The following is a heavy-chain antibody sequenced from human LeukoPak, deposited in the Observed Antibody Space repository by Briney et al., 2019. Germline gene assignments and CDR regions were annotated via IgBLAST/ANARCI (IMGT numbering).Heavy chain of an antibody. CDR1: GFTFSNYW. D-gene: IGHD3-10*01. CDR2: IKTDGSDT. J-gene: IGHJ4*02. V-gene: IGHV3-7*03. CDR3: ARDSLIQYGSGSYWGFDY. Sequence: GGSLRLSCAASGFTFSNYWMSWVRQAPGKGPEWVGDIKTDGSDTYYVGSVKGRFTISRDNAKNSLYLQMNSLRAEDTAVYYCARDSLIQYGSGSYWGFDYWGQGILVTVSS.